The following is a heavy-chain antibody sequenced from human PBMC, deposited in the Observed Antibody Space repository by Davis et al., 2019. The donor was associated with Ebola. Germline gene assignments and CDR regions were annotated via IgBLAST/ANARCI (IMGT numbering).Heavy chain of an antibody. J-gene: IGHJ6*02. D-gene: IGHD3-3*01. Sequence: PSETLSLTCNVSGYSISSGYYWAWIRQPPGKGLEYIASIYHSGSTYYNPSLRSRATISVDTSKNQFSLKLSSVTAADTAVYYCARDQSDFWSGQGYYYYGMDVWGQGTTVTVSS. CDR2: IYHSGST. CDR1: GYSISSGYY. CDR3: ARDQSDFWSGQGYYYYGMDV. V-gene: IGHV4-38-2*02.